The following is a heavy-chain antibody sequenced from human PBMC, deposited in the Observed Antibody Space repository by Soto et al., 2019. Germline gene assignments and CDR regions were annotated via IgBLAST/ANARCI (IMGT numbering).Heavy chain of an antibody. CDR1: GFSFSSYG. D-gene: IGHD3-16*01. CDR3: ARGGNWFDP. J-gene: IGHJ5*02. Sequence: EVQLVESGGGLVQPGGSLRLSCAASGFSFSSYGMAWVRQAPGKGLEWVANIDQGGGGKYYVDSVRGRFTISRDNAKKSLYLQMNSLRAEDTDIYYWARGGNWFDPWGQGPLLSVSS. CDR2: IDQGGGGK. V-gene: IGHV3-7*05.